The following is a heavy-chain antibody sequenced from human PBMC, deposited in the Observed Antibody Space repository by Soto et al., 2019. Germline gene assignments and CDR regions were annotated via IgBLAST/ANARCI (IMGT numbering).Heavy chain of an antibody. J-gene: IGHJ5*02. CDR1: GFTFSSYA. D-gene: IGHD2-8*02. Sequence: EVQLLESGGGLVQPGGSLRLSCVASGFTFSSYAMSWVRQAPGKGLQWVSGISGSGVSTYFAASVKGRFIISRDNSKNTLYLQLNSLRAEDTAVYYCATDREGTGMIEYNGFDPGCQGTLVTGSS. CDR2: ISGSGVST. V-gene: IGHV3-23*01. CDR3: ATDREGTGMIEYNGFDP.